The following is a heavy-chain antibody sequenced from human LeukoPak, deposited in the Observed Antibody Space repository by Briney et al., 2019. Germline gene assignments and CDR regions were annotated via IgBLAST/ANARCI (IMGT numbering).Heavy chain of an antibody. D-gene: IGHD1-14*01. CDR3: ARHFDHPTAYFDS. J-gene: IGHJ4*02. CDR1: GGSISSGDYS. Sequence: SETLSLTCIVTGGSISSGDYSWSWLRQPPGKGLEWIASIYSGGMTFYSPSLKSRLTISADTSRNHFSLRLSSVTAADTALYFCARHFDHPTAYFDSWGQGSLVTVSS. CDR2: IYSGGMT. V-gene: IGHV4-30-2*03.